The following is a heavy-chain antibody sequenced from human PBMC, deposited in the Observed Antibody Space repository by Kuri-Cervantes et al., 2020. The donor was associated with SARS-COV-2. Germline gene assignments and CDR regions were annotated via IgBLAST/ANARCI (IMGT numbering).Heavy chain of an antibody. V-gene: IGHV3-30*02. CDR2: IRYDGSNK. J-gene: IGHJ4*02. CDR1: GFTFSSYG. CDR3: ASPGYSYGSYRDY. D-gene: IGHD5-18*01. Sequence: GGSLRLSCAASGFTFSSYGMHWVHQAPGKGLEWVAFIRYDGSNKYYADSVKGRFTISRDNSKNTLYLQMNSLRAEDTAVYYCASPGYSYGSYRDYWGQGTLVTVSS.